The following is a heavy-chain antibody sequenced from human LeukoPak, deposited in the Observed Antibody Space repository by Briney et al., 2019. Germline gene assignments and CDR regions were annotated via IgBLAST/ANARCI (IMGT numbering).Heavy chain of an antibody. CDR2: MNPNSGNT. D-gene: IGHD2-2*01. J-gene: IGHJ4*02. CDR1: GYTFTSYD. V-gene: IGHV1-8*03. Sequence: ASVTVSCKASGYTFTSYDINWVRPATAQGLEWMGWMNPNSGNTGYAQKFQGRVTITRNTSISTAYMELSSLRSEDTAVYYCARGGGRRLGYCSSTSCSLDYWGQGTLVTVSS. CDR3: ARGGGRRLGYCSSTSCSLDY.